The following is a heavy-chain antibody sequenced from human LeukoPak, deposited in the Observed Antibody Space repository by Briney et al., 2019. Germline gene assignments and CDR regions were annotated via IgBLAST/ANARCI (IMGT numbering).Heavy chain of an antibody. D-gene: IGHD5-18*01. Sequence: GGSLRLSCAASGFTFSSYWMSWVRQAPGKGLEWVANIKQDGSEKYYVDSVKGRFTISRDNAKNSLYLQMNSLRAEDTAVYYCARASPHTAMVPFDYWGQGTLVTVSS. J-gene: IGHJ4*02. CDR2: IKQDGSEK. V-gene: IGHV3-7*01. CDR3: ARASPHTAMVPFDY. CDR1: GFTFSSYW.